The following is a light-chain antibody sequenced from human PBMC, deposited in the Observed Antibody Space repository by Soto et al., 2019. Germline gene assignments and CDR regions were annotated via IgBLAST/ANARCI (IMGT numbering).Light chain of an antibody. CDR2: SNN. V-gene: IGLV1-44*01. Sequence: QSVLTQPPSASGTPGQRVSISCSGSYSNLKTNTVNWYQHLPGTAPKPLIFSNNQRPSGVPDRFSGSKSGTSASLAITGLQSEDEADYYCAAWDDSLNGRVFGGGTQLTVL. J-gene: IGLJ2*01. CDR3: AAWDDSLNGRV. CDR1: YSNLKTNT.